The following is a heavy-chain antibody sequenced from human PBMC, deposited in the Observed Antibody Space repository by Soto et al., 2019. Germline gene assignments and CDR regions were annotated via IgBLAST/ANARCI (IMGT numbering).Heavy chain of an antibody. CDR3: AKERSSGWSFDY. CDR1: GGSISSYY. CDR2: TNYSGRT. Sequence: SETLSLTCTVSGGSISSYYWSWIRQPPGKGLEWIGYTNYSGRTKYNPSLKSRVTISVDTSQNQFSLRLSSVTAADTAIYYCAKERSSGWSFDYWGQGTLVPVSS. V-gene: IGHV4-59*12. D-gene: IGHD6-19*01. J-gene: IGHJ4*02.